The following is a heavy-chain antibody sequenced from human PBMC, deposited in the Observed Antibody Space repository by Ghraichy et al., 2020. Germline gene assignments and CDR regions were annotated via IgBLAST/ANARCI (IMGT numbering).Heavy chain of an antibody. Sequence: SETLSLTCTVSGGSISSSSYYWGWIRQPPGKGLEWIGSIYYSGSTYYNPSLKSRVTISVDTSKNQFSLKLSSVTAADTAVYYCARLESPGYSSGWYGGFDYWGQGTLVTVSS. D-gene: IGHD6-19*01. CDR3: ARLESPGYSSGWYGGFDY. V-gene: IGHV4-39*01. J-gene: IGHJ4*02. CDR1: GGSISSSSYY. CDR2: IYYSGST.